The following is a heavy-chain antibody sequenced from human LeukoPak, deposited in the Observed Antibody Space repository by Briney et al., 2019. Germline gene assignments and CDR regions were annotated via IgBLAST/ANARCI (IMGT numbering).Heavy chain of an antibody. D-gene: IGHD3-22*01. CDR3: AKDHGAEYYYDSSGYYFN. V-gene: IGHV3-23*01. Sequence: GGSLRLSCAASGFTFSSYAMSWVRQAPGKGLEWVSAISGSGGSTYYADSVKGRFTISRDNSKSTLYLQMNSLRAEDTAVYYCAKDHGAEYYYDSSGYYFNWGQGTLVTVSS. CDR2: ISGSGGST. J-gene: IGHJ4*02. CDR1: GFTFSSYA.